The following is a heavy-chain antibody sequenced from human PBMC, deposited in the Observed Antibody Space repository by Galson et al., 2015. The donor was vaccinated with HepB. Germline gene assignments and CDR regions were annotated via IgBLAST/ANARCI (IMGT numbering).Heavy chain of an antibody. J-gene: IGHJ4*02. Sequence: SLRLSCAASGFTFSSYGMHWVRQAPGKGLEWVAGIWADGSNKFNADSVKGRFTISRDNSKKTLYLQMNSLRAEDTAVYYCARDGSGNNFASYFDYWGQGILVTVSS. V-gene: IGHV3-33*01. CDR3: ARDGSGNNFASYFDY. D-gene: IGHD5-18*01. CDR2: IWADGSNK. CDR1: GFTFSSYG.